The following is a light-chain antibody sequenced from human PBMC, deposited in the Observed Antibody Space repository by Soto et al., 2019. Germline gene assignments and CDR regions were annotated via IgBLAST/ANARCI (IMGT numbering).Light chain of an antibody. CDR1: QSISSW. CDR2: DAS. V-gene: IGKV1-5*01. CDR3: QQYNSYSPWT. Sequence: DIQMTQSPSTLSASVGDRVTITCRASQSISSWLAWYQQKPKKAPKLLIYDASSLESGVPSRFSGSGSGTEFTLTISSLQPDDFATYYCQQYNSYSPWTFGQGTKVDIK. J-gene: IGKJ1*01.